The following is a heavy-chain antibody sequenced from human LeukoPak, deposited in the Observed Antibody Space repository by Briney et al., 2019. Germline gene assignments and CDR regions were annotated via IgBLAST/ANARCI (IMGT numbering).Heavy chain of an antibody. Sequence: PAASVKLSCKASGGTFSSYAISWVRQAPGQGLEWMGGIIPIFGTANYAQKFQGRVTITADESTSTAYMELSSLRSEDTAVYYCARDIGAVAGFYFDYWGQGTLVTVSS. D-gene: IGHD6-19*01. J-gene: IGHJ4*02. CDR1: GGTFSSYA. CDR3: ARDIGAVAGFYFDY. CDR2: IIPIFGTA. V-gene: IGHV1-69*13.